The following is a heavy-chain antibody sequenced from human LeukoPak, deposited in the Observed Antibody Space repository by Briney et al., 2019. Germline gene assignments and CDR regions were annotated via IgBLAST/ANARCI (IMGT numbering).Heavy chain of an antibody. D-gene: IGHD3-22*01. V-gene: IGHV3-74*01. J-gene: IGHJ1*01. CDR2: IKSDGST. CDR1: GFTFSAYW. Sequence: GGSLRLSCAASGFTFSAYWMHWVRQAPGKGLVWVSRIKSDGSTNYADSAKGRFTISKDNANNTLSLQMNSLRPEDAGVYYCARAPSEIGGYYPEYFRHWGQGTLVTVSS. CDR3: ARAPSEIGGYYPEYFRH.